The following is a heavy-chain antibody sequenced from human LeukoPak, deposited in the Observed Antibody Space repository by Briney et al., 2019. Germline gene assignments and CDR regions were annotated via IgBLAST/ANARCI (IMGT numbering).Heavy chain of an antibody. Sequence: PGGSLRLSCAASGFTFSGYWMHWVRQAPGKGLVWVSRINSDGSSTSYADSVKGRFTISRDNAKNTLYLQMNSLRAEDTAVYYCAKGVGATATYYYYYMDVWGKGTTVTVSS. CDR1: GFTFSGYW. CDR2: INSDGSST. D-gene: IGHD1-26*01. CDR3: AKGVGATATYYYYYMDV. J-gene: IGHJ6*03. V-gene: IGHV3-74*01.